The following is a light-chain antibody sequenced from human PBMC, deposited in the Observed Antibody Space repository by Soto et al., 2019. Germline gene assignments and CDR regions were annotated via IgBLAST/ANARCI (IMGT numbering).Light chain of an antibody. CDR1: QSVSDF. CDR2: DAS. CDR3: QQRSNWFT. Sequence: DIVLTQSPDSLSLSPGERATLSCRASQSVSDFLAWYQQKPGHAPRLLIYDASKRATGIPARFSGGGSGTDFTLTISSLEPEDFALYYCQQRSNWFTFGQGTRLEIK. J-gene: IGKJ5*01. V-gene: IGKV3-11*01.